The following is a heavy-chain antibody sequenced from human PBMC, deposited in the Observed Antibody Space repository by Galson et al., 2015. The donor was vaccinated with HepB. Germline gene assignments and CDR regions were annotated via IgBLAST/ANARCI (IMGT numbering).Heavy chain of an antibody. D-gene: IGHD1-26*01. CDR2: INAGNGNT. V-gene: IGHV1-3*01. Sequence: SVKVSCKASGYTFTSYAMHWVRQAPGQRLEWMGWINAGNGNTKYSQKFQGRVTITRDTSASTAHMELSSLRSEDTAVYYCARDRIVGATTGFYYGMDVWGQGTTVTVSS. CDR1: GYTFTSYA. CDR3: ARDRIVGATTGFYYGMDV. J-gene: IGHJ6*02.